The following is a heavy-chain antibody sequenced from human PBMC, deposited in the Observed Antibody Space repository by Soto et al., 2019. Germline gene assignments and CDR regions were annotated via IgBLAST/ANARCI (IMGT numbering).Heavy chain of an antibody. D-gene: IGHD3-3*01. CDR2: IYYSGST. J-gene: IGHJ6*02. Sequence: SETLSLTCTVSGGSISSYYWSWIRQPPGKGLEWIGYIYYSGSTNYNPSLKSRVTISVDTSKNQFSLKLSSVTAADTAVYYCARDGASGKKNYGMDVWGQGTTVTVSS. CDR1: GGSISSYY. CDR3: ARDGASGKKNYGMDV. V-gene: IGHV4-59*01.